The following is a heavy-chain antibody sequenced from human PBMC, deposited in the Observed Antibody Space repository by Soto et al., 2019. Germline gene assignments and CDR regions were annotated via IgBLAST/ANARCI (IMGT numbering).Heavy chain of an antibody. D-gene: IGHD3-10*01. J-gene: IGHJ6*02. CDR1: GYTFTSYY. CDR2: INPSGGST. CDR3: ARDRDPEYYGSTPTVCMDV. V-gene: IGHV1-46*01. Sequence: QVQLVQSGAEVKKPGASVKVSCKASGYTFTSYYMHWVRQAPGQGLEWMGIINPSGGSTSYAQKFQGRVTMTRDTSTSTVYMELSSLRSEDTAVYYCARDRDPEYYGSTPTVCMDVWGQGTTVTVSS.